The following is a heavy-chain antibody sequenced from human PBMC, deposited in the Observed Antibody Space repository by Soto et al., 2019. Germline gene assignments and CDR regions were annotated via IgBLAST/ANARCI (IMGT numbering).Heavy chain of an antibody. J-gene: IGHJ5*02. CDR2: IYTSGYT. Sequence: KPSETLSLTCTVSGGSSITYYWNWIRQPAGKRLEWLGRIYTSGYTKYNPSLKSRVTMSLDTSKRQFSLKLSSVTAADTAVYYCARETVAGTDNWFDPWGQGILVTVSS. V-gene: IGHV4-4*07. CDR3: ARETVAGTDNWFDP. D-gene: IGHD6-19*01. CDR1: GGSSITYY.